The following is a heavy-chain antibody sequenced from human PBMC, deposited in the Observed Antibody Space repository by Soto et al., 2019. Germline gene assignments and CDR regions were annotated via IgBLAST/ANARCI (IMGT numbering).Heavy chain of an antibody. CDR2: ISVHNGNT. J-gene: IGHJ4*02. CDR1: GYTFTSYG. V-gene: IGHV1-18*01. Sequence: QVQLVQSGAEVKKPGASVKVSCKASGYTFTSYGISWVRQAPGQGLEWMGWISVHNGNTKYAQKLQGRVTMTTDTTTSTAYMEVRRLISDDTAVYYCAIDLNLGLGDYWGQGTLVTVSS. CDR3: AIDLNLGLGDY. D-gene: IGHD7-27*01.